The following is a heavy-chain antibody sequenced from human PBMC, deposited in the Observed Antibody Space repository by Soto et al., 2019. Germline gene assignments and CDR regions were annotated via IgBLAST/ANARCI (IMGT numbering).Heavy chain of an antibody. V-gene: IGHV3-9*01. CDR2: ISWNSAGV. Sequence: PGGCLRLSCTVTGFIFDDFAMHWVRQAPGKGLEWVSGISWNSAGVVYADSVKGRFTISRDNAEDSLYLHMNSLRHDDTAFYFCVKDSGGWPRNFFEHWGQGALVTVSS. J-gene: IGHJ1*01. CDR3: VKDSGGWPRNFFEH. CDR1: GFIFDDFA. D-gene: IGHD2-15*01.